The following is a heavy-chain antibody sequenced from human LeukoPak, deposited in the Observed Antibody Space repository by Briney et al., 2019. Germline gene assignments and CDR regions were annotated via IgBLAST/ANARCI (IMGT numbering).Heavy chain of an antibody. D-gene: IGHD4-23*01. CDR3: ARLSTVVNPFDC. J-gene: IGHJ4*02. CDR2: IGVTGGST. V-gene: IGHV3-23*01. CDR1: GFTFNIYA. Sequence: GGSPRLSCAASGFTFNIYAMNWVRQAPGKGLEWVSTIGVTGGSTYYADSVKGRFTISRDNSKSTLFLQMNSLRAEDTALYYCARLSTVVNPFDCWGQGTLVTVSS.